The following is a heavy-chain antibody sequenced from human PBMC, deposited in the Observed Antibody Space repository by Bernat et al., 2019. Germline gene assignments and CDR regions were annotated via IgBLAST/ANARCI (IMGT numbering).Heavy chain of an antibody. CDR2: IKGKADGGAT. CDR3: TTDGRASYMYV. Sequence: EVQLVESGGGLVKPGGSLRLSCAASGFTFSNAWMSWVRQAPGKGLEWVGRIKGKADGGATDYAAPVNGRFTISRDDSQNMLYLQMNSLKPEDTAVFYCTTDGRASYMYVWGKGTTVTVSS. J-gene: IGHJ6*03. CDR1: GFTFSNAW. V-gene: IGHV3-15*01.